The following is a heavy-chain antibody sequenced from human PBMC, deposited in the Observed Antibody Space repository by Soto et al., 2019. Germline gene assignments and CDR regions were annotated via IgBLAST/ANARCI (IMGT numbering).Heavy chain of an antibody. CDR2: ISYDGGDK. V-gene: IGHV3-30*04. CDR1: GFTFSTYA. J-gene: IGHJ4*02. Sequence: GGSLRLSCAASGFTFSTYAMHWVRQAPGKGLEWVAVISYDGGDKYYADSVKGRFTISRDNSKNTLYLQMNSLRAEDTALYYCAREVTVAGTHFDFWGQGTLVTVSS. D-gene: IGHD6-19*01. CDR3: AREVTVAGTHFDF.